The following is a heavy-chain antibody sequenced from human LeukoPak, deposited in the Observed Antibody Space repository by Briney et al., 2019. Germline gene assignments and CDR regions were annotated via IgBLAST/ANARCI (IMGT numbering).Heavy chain of an antibody. V-gene: IGHV3-21*01. Sequence: GGSLRLSCAASGFTFSSYSFNWVRQAPGKGLEWVSSINTVSSYIYYADSVRGRFTIPRDNAENSLWLQMNSLRAEDSAVYYCARLRRNSDRSGFYYYYDNWGQGTLVTVS. CDR3: ARLRRNSDRSGFYYYYDN. J-gene: IGHJ4*02. CDR2: INTVSSYI. D-gene: IGHD3-22*01. CDR1: GFTFSSYS.